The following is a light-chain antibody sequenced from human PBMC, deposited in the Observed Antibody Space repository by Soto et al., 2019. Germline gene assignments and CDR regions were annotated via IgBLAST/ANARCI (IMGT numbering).Light chain of an antibody. CDR2: YDS. CDR3: QVWDSSSADSSSDHPV. J-gene: IGLJ2*01. V-gene: IGLV3-21*04. CDR1: NIGSKS. Sequence: SYELAQPPSVSVAPGKTARITCGGNNIGSKSVHWYQQKPGQAPVLVIYYDSDRPSGIPERFSGSNSGNTATLTISRVEAGDEADYYCQVWDSSSADSSSDHPVFGGGTKLTVL.